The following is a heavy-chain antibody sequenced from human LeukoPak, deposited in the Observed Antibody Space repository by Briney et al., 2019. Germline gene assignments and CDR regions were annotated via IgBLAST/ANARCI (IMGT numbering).Heavy chain of an antibody. CDR3: AREVVAAAEVDY. Sequence: PSETLSLTCTVSGGSISGYYWTWVRQPPGKGLEWIGYIYYSGSTSYNPSLKSRVTISIDTSKSQFYLTLNSVTAADTAVYYCAREVVAAAEVDYWGQGTLVTVSS. J-gene: IGHJ4*02. CDR2: IYYSGST. V-gene: IGHV4-59*12. D-gene: IGHD6-13*01. CDR1: GGSISGYY.